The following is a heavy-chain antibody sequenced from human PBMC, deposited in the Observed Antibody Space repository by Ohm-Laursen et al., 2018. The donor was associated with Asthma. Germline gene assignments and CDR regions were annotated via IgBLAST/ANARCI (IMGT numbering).Heavy chain of an antibody. Sequence: SLRLSCTASGFTFSDYGSHWVRQAPGKGLEWVAVISYDGTSTYYAGSVKGRFTISRDDSKNTLFLQMNSLRIEDTAVYYCTKDRYCTSSRCPTDYWGQGTLVTVSS. CDR2: ISYDGTST. V-gene: IGHV3-30*18. D-gene: IGHD2-2*01. CDR1: GFTFSDYG. J-gene: IGHJ4*02. CDR3: TKDRYCTSSRCPTDY.